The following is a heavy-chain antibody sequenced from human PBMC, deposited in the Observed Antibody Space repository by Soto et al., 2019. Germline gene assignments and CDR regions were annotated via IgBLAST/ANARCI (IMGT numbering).Heavy chain of an antibody. CDR2: INPNSGGT. CDR3: ARDQRPYYGSGSFGY. CDR1: GYTFTGYY. D-gene: IGHD3-10*01. Sequence: GASVKVSFKASGYTFTGYYMHWVRQAPGQGLEWMGWINPNSGGTNYAQKFQGWVTMTRDTSISTAYMELSRLRSDDTAVYYCARDQRPYYGSGSFGYWGQGTLVTVSS. J-gene: IGHJ4*02. V-gene: IGHV1-2*04.